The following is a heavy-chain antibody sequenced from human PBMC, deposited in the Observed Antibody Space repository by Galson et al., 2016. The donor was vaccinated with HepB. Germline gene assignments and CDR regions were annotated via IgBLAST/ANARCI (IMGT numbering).Heavy chain of an antibody. Sequence: SLRLSCAVSGFIVSNIYMSWVRQAPGKGLEWISIFYPGGSTYYGDSVKGRFTISRDNSKNTVYLQMNSLRVEDTAMYYCARGGSGPYSWDYWGQGTPVTVSS. J-gene: IGHJ4*02. V-gene: IGHV3-53*01. CDR1: GFIVSNIY. D-gene: IGHD2-15*01. CDR3: ARGGSGPYSWDY. CDR2: FYPGGST.